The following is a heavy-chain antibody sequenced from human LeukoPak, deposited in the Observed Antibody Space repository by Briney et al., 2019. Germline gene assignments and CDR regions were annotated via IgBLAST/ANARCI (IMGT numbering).Heavy chain of an antibody. D-gene: IGHD6-19*01. CDR3: ARSRGIAVKYGMDV. Sequence: GGSLRLSCAPSGFTFSSYDMHWVRQATGKGLEWVSAIGTAGDTYYPGSVKGRFTISRENAKNSLYLQMNSLRAGDTAVYYCARSRGIAVKYGMDVWGQGTTVTVSS. V-gene: IGHV3-13*01. CDR2: IGTAGDT. J-gene: IGHJ6*02. CDR1: GFTFSSYD.